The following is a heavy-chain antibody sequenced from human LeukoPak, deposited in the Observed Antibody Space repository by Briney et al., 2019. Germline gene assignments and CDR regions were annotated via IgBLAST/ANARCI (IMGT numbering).Heavy chain of an antibody. CDR2: ISYDGSYK. D-gene: IGHD2-21*02. J-gene: IGHJ5*02. V-gene: IGHV3-30*04. Sequence: PGGSLRLSCAASGFTFSSYAMHWVRQAPGKGLEWVAVISYDGSYKYYADSVKGRFTISRDNSKNTLYLQMNSLRAEDTAVYYCAKDGIVVVTAIPWSTFDPWGQGTLVTVSS. CDR1: GFTFSSYA. CDR3: AKDGIVVVTAIPWSTFDP.